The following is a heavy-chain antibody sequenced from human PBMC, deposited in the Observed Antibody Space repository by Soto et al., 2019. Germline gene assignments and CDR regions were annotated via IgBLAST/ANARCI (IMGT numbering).Heavy chain of an antibody. D-gene: IGHD6-6*01. CDR2: IWYDGSNK. CDR3: ARAEGYSSSWGGDFDY. Sequence: QVQLVESVGGVVQPGRSLRLSCAASGFTFSSYGMHWVRQAPGKGLEWVAVIWYDGSNKYYADSVKGRFTISRDNSKNTLYLQMNSLRAEDTAVYYCARAEGYSSSWGGDFDYWGQGTLVTVSS. CDR1: GFTFSSYG. V-gene: IGHV3-33*01. J-gene: IGHJ4*02.